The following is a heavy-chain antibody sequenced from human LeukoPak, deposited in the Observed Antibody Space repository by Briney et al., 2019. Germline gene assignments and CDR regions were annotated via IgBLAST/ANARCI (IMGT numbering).Heavy chain of an antibody. CDR1: GYTLTELS. CDR3: ATALGSSSWTNWFDP. V-gene: IGHV1-24*01. D-gene: IGHD6-13*01. J-gene: IGHJ5*02. CDR2: FDTEDGET. Sequence: ASVKVSCKVSGYTLTELSMHWVRQAPGKGLEWMGGFDTEDGETIYAQKFQGRVTMTEDTSTDTAYMELSSLRSEDTAVYYCATALGSSSWTNWFDPWGQGTLVTVSS.